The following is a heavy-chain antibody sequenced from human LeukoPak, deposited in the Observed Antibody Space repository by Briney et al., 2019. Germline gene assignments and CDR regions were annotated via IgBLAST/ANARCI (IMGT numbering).Heavy chain of an antibody. J-gene: IGHJ4*02. V-gene: IGHV3-53*01. CDR2: IYSDNT. Sequence: GGSLRLSCTVSGFTVSSNSMSWVRQAPGKGLEWVSFIYSDNTHYSDSVKGRFTISRDNSKNTLYLQMNSLRAEDTAVYYRARDLTPVYYFDYWGQGTLVTVSS. CDR3: ARDLTPVYYFDY. CDR1: GFTVSSNS.